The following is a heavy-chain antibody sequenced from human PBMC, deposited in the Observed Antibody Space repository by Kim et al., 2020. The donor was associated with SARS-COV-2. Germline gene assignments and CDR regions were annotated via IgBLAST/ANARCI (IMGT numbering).Heavy chain of an antibody. CDR2: IKQDGSEK. CDR1: GFTFSSYW. V-gene: IGHV3-7*01. CDR3: ARDHPQYYYYYGMDV. Sequence: GGSLRLSCAASGFTFSSYWMSWVRQAPGKGLEWVANIKQDGSEKYYVDSVKGRFTISRDNAKNSLYLQMNSLRAEDTAVYYCARDHPQYYYYYGMDVWGQGTTVTVSS. J-gene: IGHJ6*02.